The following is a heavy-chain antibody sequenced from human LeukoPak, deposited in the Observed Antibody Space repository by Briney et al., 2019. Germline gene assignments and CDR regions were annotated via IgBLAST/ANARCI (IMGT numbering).Heavy chain of an antibody. CDR1: GGTFRSYA. CDR2: ISAYNGNT. V-gene: IGHV1-18*01. D-gene: IGHD1-7*01. J-gene: IGHJ4*02. Sequence: ASVKVSCKASGGTFRSYAISWVRQAPGQGLEWMGWISAYNGNTNYAQKLQGRVTMTTDTSTSTAYMELRSLSSDDTAVYYCARQVRTTEYFDYWGQGTLVTVSS. CDR3: ARQVRTTEYFDY.